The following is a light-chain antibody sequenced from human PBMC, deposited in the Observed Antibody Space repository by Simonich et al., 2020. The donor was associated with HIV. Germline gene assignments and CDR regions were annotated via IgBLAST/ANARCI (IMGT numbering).Light chain of an antibody. CDR2: GAS. J-gene: IGKJ2*01. CDR1: QSVSSN. CDR3: LQHNSYPYT. V-gene: IGKV3-15*01. Sequence: EIVMTQSPATLSVSPGERATLSCRASQSVSSNLAWYQQKPGQAPRLLIYGASTRATGIPARFSGSGSGTEFTLTISSLQPEDFATYYCLQHNSYPYTFGQGTKLEIK.